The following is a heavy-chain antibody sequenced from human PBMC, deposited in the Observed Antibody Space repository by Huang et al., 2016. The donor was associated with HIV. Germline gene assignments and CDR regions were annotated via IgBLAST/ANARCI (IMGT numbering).Heavy chain of an antibody. CDR2: IYYKGST. CDR3: ARHREGPVAYYSGWGSHLNYMDV. D-gene: IGHD3-10*01. V-gene: IGHV4-39*01. Sequence: QLLLQESGPGLVKPSEALALTCAVSGGSIRSSDYHWGGLRQPPGKGLGWIGSIYYKGSTTDSPALKRRVTIAVDTSKNLFFLNLTSMTAADTAVYYCARHREGPVAYYSGWGSHLNYMDVWGRGRTVVVSS. CDR1: GGSIRSSDYH. J-gene: IGHJ6*03.